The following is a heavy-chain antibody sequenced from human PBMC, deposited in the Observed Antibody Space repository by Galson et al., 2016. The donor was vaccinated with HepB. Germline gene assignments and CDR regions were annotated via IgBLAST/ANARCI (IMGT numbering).Heavy chain of an antibody. CDR1: GFTFSGSA. Sequence: SLRLSCAASGFTFSGSAMHWVRQASGKGLEWVGRIRSKANSYATAYAASVKGRFTISRDDSKNTAYLQMNSLKTEDTAVYYCTRQVGSSSRERNFDYWGQGTLVTVSS. D-gene: IGHD6-13*01. CDR2: IRSKANSYAT. CDR3: TRQVGSSSRERNFDY. V-gene: IGHV3-73*01. J-gene: IGHJ4*02.